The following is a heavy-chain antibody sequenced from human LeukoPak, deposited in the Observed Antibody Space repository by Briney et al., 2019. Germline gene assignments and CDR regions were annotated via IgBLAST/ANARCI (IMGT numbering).Heavy chain of an antibody. J-gene: IGHJ5*02. D-gene: IGHD1-26*01. CDR1: GFTVSSNY. Sequence: PGGSLRLSCAASGFTVSSNYMSWVRQAPGKGLEWVSVIYSGGSTYYADSVKGRFTISRDNSKNTLYLQMNSLRAEDTAVYYCARDSSGSYYGWFDPWGQGTLVTVSS. CDR3: ARDSSGSYYGWFDP. V-gene: IGHV3-53*01. CDR2: IYSGGST.